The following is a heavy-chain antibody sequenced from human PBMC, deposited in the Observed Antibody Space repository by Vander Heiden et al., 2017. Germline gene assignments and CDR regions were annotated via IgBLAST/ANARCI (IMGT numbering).Heavy chain of an antibody. D-gene: IGHD3-22*01. Sequence: QVQLQEPGPGLVKPSETLSLTCTVSGGSISSYYWSWIRQPPGKGLEWIGYIYYSGSTNYNPSLKSRVTISVDTSKNQFSLKLTSVTAADTAVYYCARHSSAYYWFDPWGQGTLVTVSS. CDR2: IYYSGST. CDR3: ARHSSAYYWFDP. V-gene: IGHV4-59*01. J-gene: IGHJ5*02. CDR1: GGSISSYY.